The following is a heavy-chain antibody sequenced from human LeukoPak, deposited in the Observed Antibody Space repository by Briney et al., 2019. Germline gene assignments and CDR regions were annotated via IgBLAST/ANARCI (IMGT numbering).Heavy chain of an antibody. Sequence: GGSLPFSSVASGFTFRINAMGGSRRAPGKGRGGVSAISGTGASTYYADSVSRWFTTPTDNSKTSLYLQMNSLRAEDTAVYYCAKDQSTVVTPGDYWGQGKLVTASS. CDR3: AKDQSTVVTPGDY. CDR2: ISGTGAST. CDR1: GFTFRINA. D-gene: IGHD4-23*01. V-gene: IGHV3-23*01. J-gene: IGHJ4*02.